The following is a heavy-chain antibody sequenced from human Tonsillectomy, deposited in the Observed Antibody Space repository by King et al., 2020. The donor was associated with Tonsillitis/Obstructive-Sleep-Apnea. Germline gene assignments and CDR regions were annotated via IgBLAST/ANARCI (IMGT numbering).Heavy chain of an antibody. D-gene: IGHD3-22*01. CDR2: IYYSGST. Sequence: QLQESGPGLVKPSETLSLTCTVSGGSISSYYWSWIRQPPGKGLEWIGYIYYSGSTNYNPSLKSRVTISVDTYKNQFSLKLSSVTAADTAVYYCARTLPYYDSSGYTYYFDYWGQGTLVTVSS. CDR1: GGSISSYY. CDR3: ARTLPYYDSSGYTYYFDY. J-gene: IGHJ4*02. V-gene: IGHV4-59*08.